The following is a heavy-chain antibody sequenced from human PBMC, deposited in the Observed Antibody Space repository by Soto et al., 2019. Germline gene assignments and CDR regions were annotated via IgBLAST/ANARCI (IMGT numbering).Heavy chain of an antibody. CDR1: GFTFSSYA. D-gene: IGHD1-26*01. J-gene: IGHJ6*02. Sequence: EVPLLESGGGLVQPGGSLRLSCAASGFTFSSYAMSWVRQAPGKGLEWVSAISGSGGSTYYADSVKGRFTISRDNSKNTLYLQMNSLRAEDTAVYYCTKDLRGRVGATYGMDVWGQGTTVTVSS. CDR3: TKDLRGRVGATYGMDV. CDR2: ISGSGGST. V-gene: IGHV3-23*01.